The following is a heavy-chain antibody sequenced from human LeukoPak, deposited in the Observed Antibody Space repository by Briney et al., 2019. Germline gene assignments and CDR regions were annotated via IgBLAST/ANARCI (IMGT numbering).Heavy chain of an antibody. D-gene: IGHD5-12*01. CDR3: ARDSPVYSGYDRLGY. CDR1: GFTFSSCW. J-gene: IGHJ4*02. Sequence: GGSLRLSCAASGFTFSSCWMSWVRQAPGKGLEWVANIKQDGSEKYYVDSVKGRFTISRDNAKNSLYLQMNSLRAEDTAVYYCARDSPVYSGYDRLGYWGQGTLVTVSS. V-gene: IGHV3-7*01. CDR2: IKQDGSEK.